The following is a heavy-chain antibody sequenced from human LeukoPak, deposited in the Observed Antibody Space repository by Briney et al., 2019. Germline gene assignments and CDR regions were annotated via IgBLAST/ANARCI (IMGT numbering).Heavy chain of an antibody. V-gene: IGHV4-61*09. CDR2: IYTSGST. Sequence: PSQTLSLTCTVSGASITSGDYSWNWMRQPPGKGLEWIGYIYTSGSTNYNPSLKSRVAISVDTSKNQFSLKLSSVTAADTAVYYCARQGYEWFGELFAYYFDYWGQGTLVTVSS. J-gene: IGHJ4*02. CDR1: GASITSGDYS. CDR3: ARQGYEWFGELFAYYFDY. D-gene: IGHD3-10*01.